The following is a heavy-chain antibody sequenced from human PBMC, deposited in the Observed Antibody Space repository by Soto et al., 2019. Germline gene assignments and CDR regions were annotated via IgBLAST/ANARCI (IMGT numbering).Heavy chain of an antibody. Sequence: SETLSLTCAVYGGSFSGYYWSWIRQPPGKGLEWIGEINHSGSTNYNPSLKSRVTISVDTSKNQFSLKLSSVTAADAAVYYCARAGLGLVYCSSTSCYQSHYYYYMDVWGKGTTVTVSS. J-gene: IGHJ6*03. D-gene: IGHD2-2*01. V-gene: IGHV4-34*01. CDR2: INHSGST. CDR1: GGSFSGYY. CDR3: ARAGLGLVYCSSTSCYQSHYYYYMDV.